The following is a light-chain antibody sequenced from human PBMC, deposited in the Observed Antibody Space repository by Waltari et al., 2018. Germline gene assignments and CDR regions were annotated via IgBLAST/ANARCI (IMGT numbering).Light chain of an antibody. J-gene: IGKJ3*01. Sequence: DIQMTQRPSSLSASVGDTVTITCRTSQTVTTSLNWYQFKPGEAPKLLIFAASRLSDGVPSRFSGSGYGTDFTLTIRSLRPEDFGTYYCQQSSTTIFTFGPGTRVDVK. V-gene: IGKV1-39*01. CDR3: QQSSTTIFT. CDR2: AAS. CDR1: QTVTTS.